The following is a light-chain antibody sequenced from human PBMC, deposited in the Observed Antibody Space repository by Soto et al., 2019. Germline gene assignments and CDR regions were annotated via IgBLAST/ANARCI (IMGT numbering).Light chain of an antibody. CDR3: QHFSSYLLT. J-gene: IGKJ4*01. V-gene: IGKV1-9*01. CDR2: AAS. Sequence: DIQLTQSPSFLSASVGDRVTITCRASQGISSYLAWYQQKPGKAPKLLIYAASTLQSGVPSRFSGSGSRTESTLTSSILHPEDFASYYCQHFSSYLLTFGGGTKVEIK. CDR1: QGISSY.